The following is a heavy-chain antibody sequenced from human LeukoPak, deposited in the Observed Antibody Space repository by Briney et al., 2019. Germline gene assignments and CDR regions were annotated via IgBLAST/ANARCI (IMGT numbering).Heavy chain of an antibody. Sequence: PSETLSLTCTVSGGSISSYYWSWIRQPAGKGLEWIGRIYTSGSTNYNPSLKSRVTMSVDTSRNHFSLKLSSVTAADTAVYYCARSGTSPSNFDYWAQGTLVTVSS. CDR2: IYTSGST. CDR3: ARSGTSPSNFDY. J-gene: IGHJ4*02. V-gene: IGHV4-4*07. D-gene: IGHD2-2*01. CDR1: GGSISSYY.